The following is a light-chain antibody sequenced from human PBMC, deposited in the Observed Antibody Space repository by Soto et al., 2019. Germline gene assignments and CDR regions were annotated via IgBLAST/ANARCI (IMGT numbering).Light chain of an antibody. Sequence: EIVLTQSPGTLSLSPGERATLSCRASQGVNSNYLAWYQQKPGQAPRLLIYGASSRATGIPDRFSGSGSGTDFTLTISRLEPEDFSVYYCQQYGSSPITFGQGTRLEIK. CDR3: QQYGSSPIT. CDR2: GAS. CDR1: QGVNSNY. V-gene: IGKV3-20*01. J-gene: IGKJ5*01.